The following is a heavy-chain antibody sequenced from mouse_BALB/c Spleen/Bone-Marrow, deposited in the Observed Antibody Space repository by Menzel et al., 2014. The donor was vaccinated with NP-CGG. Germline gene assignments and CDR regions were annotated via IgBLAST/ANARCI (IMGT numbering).Heavy chain of an antibody. D-gene: IGHD1-2*01. Sequence: QVQLQQSGAELVRPGASVKLSCKTSGYIFTSYWIHWVKQRAGQCLEWIARIYPGTGSTYYNEKFKGKATLTADKSSSTHYMQLSKQRTDESADYCSGRMGYGYLYYYAMEYWGQGTSGTVSS. CDR3: GRMGYGYLYYYAMEY. J-gene: IGHJ4*01. CDR1: GYIFTSYW. V-gene: IGHV1S132*01. CDR2: IYPGTGST.